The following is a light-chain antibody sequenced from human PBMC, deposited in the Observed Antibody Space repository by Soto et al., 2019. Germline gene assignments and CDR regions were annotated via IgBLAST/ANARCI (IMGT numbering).Light chain of an antibody. CDR3: QQSYSTPRT. CDR2: AAS. V-gene: IGKV1-39*01. J-gene: IGKJ1*01. CDR1: QGIRNN. Sequence: IQMTHSPATRVALVGGRVTITNRASQGIRNNLGWYQQKPGKAPKLLIYAASSLQSGVPSRFSGSGSGTDFTLTISSLQPEDFATYYCQQSYSTPRTFGQGTKVDIK.